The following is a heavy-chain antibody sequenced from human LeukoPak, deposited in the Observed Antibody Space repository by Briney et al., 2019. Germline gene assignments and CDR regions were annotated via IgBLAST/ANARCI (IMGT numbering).Heavy chain of an antibody. CDR2: IIPILGIA. CDR1: GGTFTSYT. D-gene: IGHD1-26*01. CDR3: ARVGTSGSPTYFDY. Sequence: SSVKVSCKASGGTFTSYTISWVRQAPGQGLEWMGRIIPILGIANYAQKFQGRVTFTADKSTSTAYMELSNLRSEDTAVYYCARVGTSGSPTYFDYWGQGTLVTVSS. V-gene: IGHV1-69*02. J-gene: IGHJ4*02.